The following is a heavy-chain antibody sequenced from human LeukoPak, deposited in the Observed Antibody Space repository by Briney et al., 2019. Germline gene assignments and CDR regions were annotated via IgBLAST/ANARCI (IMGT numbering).Heavy chain of an antibody. D-gene: IGHD3-22*01. CDR2: ISGSGGST. V-gene: IGHV3-23*01. CDR1: GFTFSSYA. Sequence: GGSLRLSCAASGFTFSSYAMSWVRQAPGKGLEWVSAISGSGGSTYYADSVKGRFTISRDNSMNTLYLQMNSLRAEDTAVYYCAKGDTHYYDSSGYYPANYYFDHWGQGTLVTVSS. J-gene: IGHJ4*02. CDR3: AKGDTHYYDSSGYYPANYYFDH.